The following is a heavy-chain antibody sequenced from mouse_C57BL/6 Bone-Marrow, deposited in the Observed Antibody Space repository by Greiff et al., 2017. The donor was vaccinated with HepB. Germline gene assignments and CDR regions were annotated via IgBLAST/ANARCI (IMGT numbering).Heavy chain of an antibody. V-gene: IGHV1-18*01. Sequence: EVQLQQSGPELVKPGASVKIPCKASGYTFTDYNMDWVKQSHGKSLEWIGDINPNNGGTIYNQKFKGKATLTVDKSSSTAYMELRSLTSEDTAVYYCARGDGYSYYFDYWGQGTTLTVSS. CDR2: INPNNGGT. J-gene: IGHJ2*01. D-gene: IGHD2-3*01. CDR1: GYTFTDYN. CDR3: ARGDGYSYYFDY.